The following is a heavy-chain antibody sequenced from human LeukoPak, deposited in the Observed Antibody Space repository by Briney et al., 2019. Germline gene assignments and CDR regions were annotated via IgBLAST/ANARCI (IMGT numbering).Heavy chain of an antibody. CDR2: ISHTGDIK. CDR3: ARSSGSYRPFDS. CDR1: GFTFSTSV. V-gene: IGHV3-48*03. D-gene: IGHD3-22*01. J-gene: IGHJ4*02. Sequence: GGSLRLSCAASGFTFSTSVMNWVRQAPGRGLEWISHISHTGDIKYADSVKGRFTISRDNAKNSQYLQMTSLRAEDTAVYYCARSSGSYRPFDSWGQGTLVTVSS.